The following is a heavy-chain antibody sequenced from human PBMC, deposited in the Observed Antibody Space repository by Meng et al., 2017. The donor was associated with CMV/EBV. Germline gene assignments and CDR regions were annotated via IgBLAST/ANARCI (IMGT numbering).Heavy chain of an antibody. D-gene: IGHD3-10*01. CDR2: IKSKTDGGTT. J-gene: IGHJ4*02. CDR3: TTSTMVRGVTPH. CDR1: GFTFSNAW. Sequence: GESLKISCAASGFTFSNAWMSWVRQAPGKGLEWVGRIKSKTDGGTTDYAAPVKGRFTIPRDESKNTLYLQMNSLKTEDTAVYYCTTSTMVRGVTPHWGQGTLVTVSS. V-gene: IGHV3-15*01.